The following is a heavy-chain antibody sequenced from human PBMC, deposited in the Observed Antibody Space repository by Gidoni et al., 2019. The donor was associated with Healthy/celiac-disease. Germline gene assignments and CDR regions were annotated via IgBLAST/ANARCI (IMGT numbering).Heavy chain of an antibody. D-gene: IGHD6-6*01. CDR3: ARHGSSSGWFDP. Sequence: QLQLQESGPGLVKPSETLSPTCTVSGGSTSSRSYYWGWIRQPPGKGLEWIGSIYYSGSTYYNPSLKSRVTISVDTSKNQFSLKLSSVTAADTAVYYCARHGSSSGWFDPWGQGTLVTVSS. CDR1: GGSTSSRSYY. V-gene: IGHV4-39*01. CDR2: IYYSGST. J-gene: IGHJ5*02.